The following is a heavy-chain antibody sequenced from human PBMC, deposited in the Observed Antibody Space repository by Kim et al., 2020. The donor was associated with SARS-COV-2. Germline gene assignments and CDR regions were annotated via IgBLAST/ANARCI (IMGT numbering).Heavy chain of an antibody. D-gene: IGHD2-2*01. J-gene: IGHJ6*02. V-gene: IGHV5-10-1*01. CDR1: GYSFTSYW. CDR2: IDPSDSYT. CDR3: ARQAVPALNYYYGMDV. Sequence: GESLKISCKGSGYSFTSYWISWVRQMPGKGLEWMGRIDPSDSYTNYSPSFQGHVTISADKSISTAYLQWSSLKASDTAMYYCARQAVPALNYYYGMDVWGQGTTVTVSS.